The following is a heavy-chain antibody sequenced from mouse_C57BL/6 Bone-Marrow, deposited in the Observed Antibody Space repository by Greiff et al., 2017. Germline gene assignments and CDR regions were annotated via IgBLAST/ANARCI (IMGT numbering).Heavy chain of an antibody. Sequence: QVQLQQPGAELVRPGSSVKLSCKASGYTFTSYWMDWVKQRPGQGLEWIGNIYPSDSETHYNQKFKDKATLTVDKSSSTAYMQLSSLTSEDSAVYYCVLLRGYWYIDVWGTGTTVTVSS. J-gene: IGHJ1*03. V-gene: IGHV1-61*01. D-gene: IGHD1-1*01. CDR2: IYPSDSET. CDR3: VLLRGYWYIDV. CDR1: GYTFTSYW.